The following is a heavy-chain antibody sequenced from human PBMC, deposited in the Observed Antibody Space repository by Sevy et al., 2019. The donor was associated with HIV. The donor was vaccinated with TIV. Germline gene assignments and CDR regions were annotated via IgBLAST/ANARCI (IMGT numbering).Heavy chain of an antibody. CDR3: ARVGNDFWRGWFDP. CDR1: GFTFSNYA. Sequence: GGSLRLSCAASGFTFSNYALSWVRQAPGKGPEWVSTITAGGTGTYYADSVKGRFTISRDNSKNTLYLQMNSLRDDDTAVYYCARVGNDFWRGWFDPWGQGTLVTVSS. D-gene: IGHD3-3*01. V-gene: IGHV3-23*01. J-gene: IGHJ5*02. CDR2: ITAGGTGT.